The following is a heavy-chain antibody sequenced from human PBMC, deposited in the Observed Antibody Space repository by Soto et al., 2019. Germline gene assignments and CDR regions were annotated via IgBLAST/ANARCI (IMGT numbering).Heavy chain of an antibody. Sequence: GGSLRLSCAASGFTFSSYWMSWVRQAPGKGLEWVANIKQDGSEKYYVDSAKGRFTISRDNAKNSLYLQMNSLRAEDTAVYYCARDRYSYYDLLIGSPPYSYYDMVSWGQGTTVTVS. CDR2: IKQDGSEK. J-gene: IGHJ6*02. CDR3: ARDRYSYYDLLIGSPPYSYYDMVS. D-gene: IGHD3-3*01. V-gene: IGHV3-7*01. CDR1: GFTFSSYW.